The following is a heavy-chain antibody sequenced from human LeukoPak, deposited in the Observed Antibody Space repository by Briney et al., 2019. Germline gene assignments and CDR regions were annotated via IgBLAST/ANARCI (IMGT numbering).Heavy chain of an antibody. V-gene: IGHV1-69*01. CDR3: ARGPESASFYDTSGYPYYFDY. CDR2: IIPIFDTP. Sequence: VKVSCKASGGTFITYAINWVRQAPGQGLEWMGGIIPIFDTPNYAQKFQARVTITADESTSTAYLELSSLRSDDTALYYCARGPESASFYDTSGYPYYFDYWGQGTLVTVSS. CDR1: GGTFITYA. D-gene: IGHD3-22*01. J-gene: IGHJ4*02.